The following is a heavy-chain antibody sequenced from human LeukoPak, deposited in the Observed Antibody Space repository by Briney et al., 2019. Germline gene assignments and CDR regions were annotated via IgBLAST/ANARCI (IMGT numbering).Heavy chain of an antibody. CDR2: IKQDGSEE. V-gene: IGHV3-7*03. D-gene: IGHD3-22*01. CDR1: GFTFSSYW. J-gene: IGHJ5*02. Sequence: GGSLRLSCAASGFTFSSYWMSWVRQAPGKGLEWVANIKQDGSEEYYVDSVKGRFTISRDNAKNSLYLQMNSLRAEDTAVYYCANHFYDSSGYYSRWFDPWGQGTLVTVSS. CDR3: ANHFYDSSGYYSRWFDP.